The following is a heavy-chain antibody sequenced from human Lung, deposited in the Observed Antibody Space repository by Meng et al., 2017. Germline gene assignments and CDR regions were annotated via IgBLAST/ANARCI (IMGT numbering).Heavy chain of an antibody. CDR1: GGSLSDYY. CDR2: INNSGST. Sequence: QVALQQWAAGTLTPPETLSLTCVVSGGSLSDYYWSWIRQPPGKGLEWIGEINNSGSTNYNPSLESRATISVDTSQTNLSLKLSSVTAADSALYYCARGPTTMAHDFDYWGQGTLVTVSS. J-gene: IGHJ4*02. V-gene: IGHV4-34*01. D-gene: IGHD4-11*01. CDR3: ARGPTTMAHDFDY.